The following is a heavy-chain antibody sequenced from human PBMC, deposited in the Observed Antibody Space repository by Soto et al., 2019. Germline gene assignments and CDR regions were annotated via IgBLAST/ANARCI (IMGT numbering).Heavy chain of an antibody. CDR2: INPMSGGT. CDR3: ARLDTDMAAPYYCMDV. Sequence: ASVKVSCKASGYAFTDYYMHWVRQAPGQGLEWMGWINPMSGGTNLAQRFQGRVTMTKDTSISTSHLEVSRLRSDDTAICYCARLDTDMAAPYYCMDVWGQGTTVTVSS. J-gene: IGHJ6*02. CDR1: GYAFTDYY. D-gene: IGHD5-18*01. V-gene: IGHV1-2*02.